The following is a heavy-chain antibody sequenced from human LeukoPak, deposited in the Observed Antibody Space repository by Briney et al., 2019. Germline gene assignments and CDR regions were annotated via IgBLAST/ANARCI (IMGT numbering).Heavy chain of an antibody. J-gene: IGHJ4*02. CDR2: TYYRSKWYN. V-gene: IGHV6-1*01. CDR1: GDSVSSNSAA. CDR3: AREEDTAMIYFDY. Sequence: SQTLSLTCAISGDSVSSNSAAWNWIRQCPSRGLEWLGRTYYRSKWYNDYAVSVKSRITINPDTSKNQFSLQLNSVTPEDTAVYYCAREEDTAMIYFDYWGQGTLVTVSS. D-gene: IGHD5-18*01.